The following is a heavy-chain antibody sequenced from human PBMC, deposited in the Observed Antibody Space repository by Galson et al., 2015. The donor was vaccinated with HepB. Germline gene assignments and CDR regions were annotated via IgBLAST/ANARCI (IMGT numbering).Heavy chain of an antibody. CDR2: IIPILGIA. Sequence: SVKVSCKASGGTFSSYTISWVRQAPGQGLEWMGRIIPILGIANYAQKFQGRVTITADKSTSTAYMELSSLRSEDTAVYYCASDNYDILTGYYMCAFDIWGQGTMVTVSS. CDR3: ASDNYDILTGYYMCAFDI. V-gene: IGHV1-69*02. D-gene: IGHD3-9*01. J-gene: IGHJ3*02. CDR1: GGTFSSYT.